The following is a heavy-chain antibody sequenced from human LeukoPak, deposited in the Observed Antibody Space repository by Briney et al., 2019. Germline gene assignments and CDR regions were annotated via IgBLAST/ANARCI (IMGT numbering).Heavy chain of an antibody. J-gene: IGHJ4*02. V-gene: IGHV3-43D*03. CDR2: ISWDGGST. CDR3: AKASSSSSYLDY. D-gene: IGHD6-6*01. Sequence: PGGSLRLSCAASGFTFDDYAMHWVRQAPGKGLEWVSLISWDGGSTYYADSVKGRFTISRDNSKNSLYLQMNSLRAEDTALYYCAKASSSSSYLDYWGQGTLVTVSS. CDR1: GFTFDDYA.